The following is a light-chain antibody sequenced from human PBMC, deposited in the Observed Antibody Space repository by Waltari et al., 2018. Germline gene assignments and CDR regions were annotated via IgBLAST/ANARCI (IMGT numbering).Light chain of an antibody. CDR1: SGSVSSTSY. CDR2: KTN. J-gene: IGLJ3*02. CDR3: LLYMGSGIWV. Sequence: QTVVTQEPSLSVSPGGTVTLTCALSSGSVSSTSYASWDQPTPGQSPRTVIYKTNSRSSGGPSRFSGSMLGNKVALTITGAQTDDESDYYCLLYMGSGIWVFGGGTKLTVL. V-gene: IGLV8-61*01.